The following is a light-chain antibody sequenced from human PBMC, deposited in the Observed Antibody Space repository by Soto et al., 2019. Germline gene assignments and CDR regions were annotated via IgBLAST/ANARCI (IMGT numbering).Light chain of an antibody. J-gene: IGKJ4*01. V-gene: IGKV3-20*01. Sequence: ALTQSPGTLSLSPGERATLSCRASQSGSTSYLAWYQQKPGQAPRLLIYGASSRATGIPERFSGSGSGADFTLTISRLEPEDFAVYYCQQYGSVPLTFGGGTKVEIK. CDR1: QSGSTSY. CDR2: GAS. CDR3: QQYGSVPLT.